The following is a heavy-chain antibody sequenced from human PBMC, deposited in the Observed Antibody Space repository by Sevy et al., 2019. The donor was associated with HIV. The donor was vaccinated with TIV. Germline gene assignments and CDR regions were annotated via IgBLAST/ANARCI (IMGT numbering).Heavy chain of an antibody. CDR3: AKDDLGSIDY. CDR1: GFIFSTPP. CDR2: LSYDDSDE. Sequence: GGSLSLSCAASGFIFSTPPMHWVRQAPGKGLECVAILSYDDSDENYADSVKGRFTISRENSKNTLYLQMNSLRTEDTAVYYCAKDDLGSIDYWGQGTLVTVSS. J-gene: IGHJ4*02. V-gene: IGHV3-30-3*02. D-gene: IGHD3-10*01.